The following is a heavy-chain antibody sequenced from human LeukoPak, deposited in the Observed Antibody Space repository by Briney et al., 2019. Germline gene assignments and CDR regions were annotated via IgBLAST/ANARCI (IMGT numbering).Heavy chain of an antibody. D-gene: IGHD6-6*01. CDR3: AREGSMTSRPFVSIDY. J-gene: IGHJ4*02. CDR1: GGSISTYY. CDR2: IHTSGST. V-gene: IGHV4-4*07. Sequence: SETLSLTCTVSGGSISTYYWSWIRQPAGKGLEWIGRIHTSGSTDYNPSLKSRVTMSVDTSKKQFSLRLSSVTAADTAMYYCAREGSMTSRPFVSIDYWGQGTLVTVSS.